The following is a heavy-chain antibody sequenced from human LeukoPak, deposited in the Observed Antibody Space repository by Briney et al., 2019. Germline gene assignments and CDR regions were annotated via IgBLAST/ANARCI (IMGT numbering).Heavy chain of an antibody. Sequence: GSLRLSCAASGFTFSSYAMHWVRQAPGKGLEYVSAISSNGGSTYYANSVKGRFTISRDNSKNTLYLQMGSLRAEDMAVYYCARGGRGYSGYDYYYYYGMDVWGQGTTVTVSS. CDR3: ARGGRGYSGYDYYYYYGMDV. CDR1: GFTFSSYA. D-gene: IGHD5-12*01. V-gene: IGHV3-64*01. J-gene: IGHJ6*02. CDR2: ISSNGGST.